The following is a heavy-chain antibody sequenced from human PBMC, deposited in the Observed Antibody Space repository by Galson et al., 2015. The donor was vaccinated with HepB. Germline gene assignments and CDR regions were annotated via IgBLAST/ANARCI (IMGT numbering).Heavy chain of an antibody. CDR2: IRFDGSNK. CDR3: AKDQSYYDSSGYANYFDY. V-gene: IGHV3-30*02. CDR1: GFTLNVYG. Sequence: SLRLSCAASGFTLNVYGMHWVRQAPGKGLEWVAFIRFDGSNKDYADSVKGRFTISRDTPKNTLYLHMNSLRAEDTAVYYCAKDQSYYDSSGYANYFDYWGQGTLVTVSS. D-gene: IGHD3-22*01. J-gene: IGHJ4*02.